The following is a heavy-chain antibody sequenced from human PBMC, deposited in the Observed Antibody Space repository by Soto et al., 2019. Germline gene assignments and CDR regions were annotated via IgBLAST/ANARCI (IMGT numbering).Heavy chain of an antibody. CDR2: ISSRSGYI. J-gene: IGHJ3*02. Sequence: QLVESGGGLVKPGGSLRLSCAASGFDLTNFTMNWVRQAPGKGLDWVSSISSRSGYIYYADSLRGRFTISRDNAKNSLFMLLDSLRVEDTAGYYCARGRAVTTMGDGFDIWGQGTMVTVSA. CDR3: ARGRAVTTMGDGFDI. D-gene: IGHD4-17*01. V-gene: IGHV3-21*01. CDR1: GFDLTNFT.